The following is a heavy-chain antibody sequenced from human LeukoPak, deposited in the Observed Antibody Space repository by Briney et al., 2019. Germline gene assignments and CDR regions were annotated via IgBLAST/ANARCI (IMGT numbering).Heavy chain of an antibody. CDR2: IKSKTDGGTT. J-gene: IGHJ4*02. D-gene: IGHD1-14*01. CDR1: GFTFSDYY. CDR3: TARTGNNPNLDY. Sequence: GGSLRLSCAASGFTFSDYYMSWIRQAPGKGLEWVGRIKSKTDGGTTDYAAPVKGRFTISRDDSKNTLYLQMNSLKTEDTAVYYCTARTGNNPNLDYWGQGTLVTVSS. V-gene: IGHV3-15*01.